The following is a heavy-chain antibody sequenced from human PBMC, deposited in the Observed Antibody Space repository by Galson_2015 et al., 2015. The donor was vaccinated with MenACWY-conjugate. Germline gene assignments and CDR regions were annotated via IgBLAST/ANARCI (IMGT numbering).Heavy chain of an antibody. V-gene: IGHV3-30*18. CDR3: AKDISSSPGEL. Sequence: SLRLSCAASGFTFSSYGMHWVRQAPGKGLEWVAVIPYDGSNKYYADSVKGRFTISRDNSKNTLYLQMNSLRAEDTAVYYCAKDISSSPGELWGQGTLVTVSS. CDR2: IPYDGSNK. D-gene: IGHD6-6*01. J-gene: IGHJ4*02. CDR1: GFTFSSYG.